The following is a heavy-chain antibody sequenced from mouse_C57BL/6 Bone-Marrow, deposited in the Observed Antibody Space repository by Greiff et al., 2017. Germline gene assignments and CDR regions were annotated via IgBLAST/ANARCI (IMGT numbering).Heavy chain of an antibody. J-gene: IGHJ2*01. CDR2: IYPRDGST. CDR1: GYTFTDHT. CDR3: ARCIYYGYDDAYYFDY. D-gene: IGHD2-2*01. V-gene: IGHV1-78*01. Sequence: VQLQQSDAELVKPGASVKISCKVSGYTFTDHTIHWMKQRPEQGLEWIGYIYPRDGSTKYNEKFKGKATLTADKSSSTAYMQLNSLTSEDSAVYFCARCIYYGYDDAYYFDYWGQGTTPTVSS.